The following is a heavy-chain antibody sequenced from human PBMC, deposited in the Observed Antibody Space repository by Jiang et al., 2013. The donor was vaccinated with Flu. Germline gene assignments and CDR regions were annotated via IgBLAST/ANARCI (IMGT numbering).Heavy chain of an antibody. CDR3: ARRGADYDFWSGPGGYWYFDL. CDR1: GGSISSGGYY. Sequence: KPSQTLSLTCTVSGGSISSGGYYWSWIRQHPGKGLEWIGYIYYSGSTYYNPSLKSRVTISVDTSKNQFSLKLSSVTAADTAVYYCARRGADYDFWSGPGGYWYFDLWGRGTLVTVSS. V-gene: IGHV4-31*03. CDR2: IYYSGST. D-gene: IGHD3-3*01. J-gene: IGHJ2*01.